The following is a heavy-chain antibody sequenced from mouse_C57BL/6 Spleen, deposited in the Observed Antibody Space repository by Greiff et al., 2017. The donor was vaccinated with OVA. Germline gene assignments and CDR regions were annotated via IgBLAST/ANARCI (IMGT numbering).Heavy chain of an antibody. CDR1: GYTFTDYE. CDR2: IDPETGGT. D-gene: IGHD1-1*01. CDR3: TRTVVAVPYAMDD. V-gene: IGHV1-15*01. J-gene: IGHJ4*01. Sequence: QVQLPPSGAELVRPGASVTLSCKASGYTFTDYEMPWVKQTPVHGLEWIGDIDPETGGTAYNQKFKGKAILTADKSSSTAYMELRSLTSEDSAVYYCTRTVVAVPYAMDDWGQGTSVTVSS.